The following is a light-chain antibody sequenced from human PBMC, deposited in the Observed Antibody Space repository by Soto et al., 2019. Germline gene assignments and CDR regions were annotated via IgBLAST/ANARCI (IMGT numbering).Light chain of an antibody. V-gene: IGKV3-15*01. Sequence: IVMTQSPATLSVAPVERATLSCIASQSVGSNLAWFQHKPGQAPRLLFYAASTRATGIPARFSGSGSGTEFTLTINSLKSEDFAVYFCQQYNSWHPITFGHGTRLEIK. J-gene: IGKJ5*01. CDR1: QSVGSN. CDR3: QQYNSWHPIT. CDR2: AAS.